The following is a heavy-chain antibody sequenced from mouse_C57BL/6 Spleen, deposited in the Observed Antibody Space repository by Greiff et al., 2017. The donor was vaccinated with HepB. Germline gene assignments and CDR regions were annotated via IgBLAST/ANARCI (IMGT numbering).Heavy chain of an antibody. Sequence: QVQLKESGPELVKPGASVKISCKASGYAFSSSWMNWVKQRPGKGLEWIGRIYPGDGDTNYNGKFKGKATLTADKSSSTAYMQLSSLTSEDSAVYFCARWRTFGSSYTAYWGQGTLVTVSA. CDR2: IYPGDGDT. V-gene: IGHV1-82*01. D-gene: IGHD1-1*01. J-gene: IGHJ3*01. CDR3: ARWRTFGSSYTAY. CDR1: GYAFSSSW.